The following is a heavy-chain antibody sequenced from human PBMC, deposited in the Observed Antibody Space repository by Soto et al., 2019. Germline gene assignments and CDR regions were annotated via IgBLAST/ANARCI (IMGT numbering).Heavy chain of an antibody. Sequence: GGSLRLSFAPSGFIFSDYYMAWIRQAPGKGLEWVGFIRSKAYGGTTEYAASVKGRFTISRDDSKSIAYLQMNSLKTEDTAVYYCTRDPDIVLVPAAPRDWFDPWGQGT. V-gene: IGHV3-49*03. CDR1: GFIFSDYY. D-gene: IGHD2-2*01. CDR3: TRDPDIVLVPAAPRDWFDP. CDR2: IRSKAYGGTT. J-gene: IGHJ5*02.